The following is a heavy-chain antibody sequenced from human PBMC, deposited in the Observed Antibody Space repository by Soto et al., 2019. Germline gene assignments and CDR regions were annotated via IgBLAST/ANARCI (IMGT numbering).Heavy chain of an antibody. D-gene: IGHD3-10*01. V-gene: IGHV3-7*03. J-gene: IGHJ5*02. CDR3: AGEYYAPAHPRGLSSGGFDP. CDR1: GFTFSSYW. CDR2: IKQDGSAK. Sequence: AGGSLRLSCAASGFTFSSYWMSWVRQAPGKGLEWVANIKQDGSAKYYVDSVKGRFTISRDNAKNSLYLQMNSLRAEDTAVYYCAGEYYAPAHPRGLSSGGFDPWGQGTLVTVSS.